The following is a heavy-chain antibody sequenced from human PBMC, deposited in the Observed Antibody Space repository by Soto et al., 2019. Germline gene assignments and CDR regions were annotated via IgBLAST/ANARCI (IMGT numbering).Heavy chain of an antibody. J-gene: IGHJ4*02. V-gene: IGHV4-30-2*01. CDR3: ARTGPHSSGWQRGYFDY. D-gene: IGHD6-19*01. CDR2: IYHSGST. CDR1: GGSISSGGYS. Sequence: SETLSLTCAVSGGSISSGGYSWSWIRQPPGKGLEWIGYIYHSGSTYYNPSLKSRVTISVDRSKNQFSLKLSSVTAADTAVYYCARTGPHSSGWQRGYFDYWGQGTLVTVSS.